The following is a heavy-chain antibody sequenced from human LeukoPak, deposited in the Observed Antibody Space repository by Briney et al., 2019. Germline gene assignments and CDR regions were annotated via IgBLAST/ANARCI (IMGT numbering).Heavy chain of an antibody. Sequence: RPSETLSLTCTVSGASINSYYWSWIRQPPGKGLEWIGYIYYSGSTNYNPSLKSRDTISVDTSKNQFSLKLSSVTAADTAVYYCASVGYGDYVWGQGTLVTVSS. CDR1: GASINSYY. CDR2: IYYSGST. CDR3: ASVGYGDYV. J-gene: IGHJ4*02. V-gene: IGHV4-59*01. D-gene: IGHD4-17*01.